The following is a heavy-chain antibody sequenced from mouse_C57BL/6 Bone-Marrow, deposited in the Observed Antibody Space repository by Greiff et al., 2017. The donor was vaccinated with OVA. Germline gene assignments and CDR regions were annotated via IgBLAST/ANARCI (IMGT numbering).Heavy chain of an antibody. V-gene: IGHV1-82*01. D-gene: IGHD1-1*01. Sequence: QVQLQQSGPELVKPGASVKISCKASGYAFSSSWMNWVKQRPGKGLEWIGRIYPGDGDTNYNGKFKGKATLTADKSSSTAYMQLSSLTSEDSAVYFCARGTPYYGRRGDAMDYWGQGTSVTVSS. J-gene: IGHJ4*01. CDR2: IYPGDGDT. CDR1: GYAFSSSW. CDR3: ARGTPYYGRRGDAMDY.